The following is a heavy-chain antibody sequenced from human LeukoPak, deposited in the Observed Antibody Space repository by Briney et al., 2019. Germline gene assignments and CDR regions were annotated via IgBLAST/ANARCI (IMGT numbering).Heavy chain of an antibody. CDR3: ARDKPPGLIDY. Sequence: SETLSLTCTVSGGSISSSSYYWGWIHQPPGKGLEWIGSIYYSGSTYYNPSLKSRVTISVDTSKNQFSLKLSSVTAADTAVYYCARDKPPGLIDYWGQGTLVTVSS. CDR1: GGSISSSSYY. V-gene: IGHV4-39*07. J-gene: IGHJ4*02. D-gene: IGHD2-8*01. CDR2: IYYSGST.